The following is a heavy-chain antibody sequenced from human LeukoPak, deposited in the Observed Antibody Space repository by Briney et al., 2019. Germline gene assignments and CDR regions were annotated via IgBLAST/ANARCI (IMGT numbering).Heavy chain of an antibody. J-gene: IGHJ4*02. Sequence: PSETLSLTCTVFGYSISSGYYWGWIRQPPRKGLEWIGSIYYSGSTYYNPSLKSRVTISVDTSKNQFSLKLSSVTAADTAVYYCARHLGRDYFDYWGQGTLVTVSS. V-gene: IGHV4-38-2*02. CDR1: GYSISSGYY. CDR3: ARHLGRDYFDY. D-gene: IGHD1-26*01. CDR2: IYYSGST.